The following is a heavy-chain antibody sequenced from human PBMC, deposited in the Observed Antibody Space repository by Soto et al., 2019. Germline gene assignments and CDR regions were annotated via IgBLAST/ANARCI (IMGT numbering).Heavy chain of an antibody. CDR3: ARERDYYDSSGYLPSWYFDL. CDR2: IWYDGSNK. Sequence: QVQLVESGGGVVQPGRSLRLSCAASGFTFSSYGMHWVRQAPGKGLEWVAVIWYDGSNKYYADSVKGRFTISRDNSKNTLYLQMNSLRAEDTAVYYCARERDYYDSSGYLPSWYFDLWGRGTLVTFSS. J-gene: IGHJ2*01. V-gene: IGHV3-33*01. D-gene: IGHD3-22*01. CDR1: GFTFSSYG.